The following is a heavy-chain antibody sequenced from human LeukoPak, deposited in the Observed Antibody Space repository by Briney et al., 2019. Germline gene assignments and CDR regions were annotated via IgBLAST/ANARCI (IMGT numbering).Heavy chain of an antibody. D-gene: IGHD6-13*01. V-gene: IGHV3-33*08. J-gene: IGHJ4*02. Sequence: PGGSLRLSCAASGFTFSSYGMHWVRQAPGKGLEWVAVIWYDGSNKYYADSVKGRFTISRDNSKNTLYLQMNSLRAEDTAVYYCASIAAADNYFDYWGQGTLVTVSS. CDR2: IWYDGSNK. CDR1: GFTFSSYG. CDR3: ASIAAADNYFDY.